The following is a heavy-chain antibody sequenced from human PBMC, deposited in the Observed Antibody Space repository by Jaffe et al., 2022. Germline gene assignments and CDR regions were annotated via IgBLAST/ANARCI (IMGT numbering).Heavy chain of an antibody. D-gene: IGHD6-6*01. J-gene: IGHJ6*03. Sequence: QLQLQESGPGLVKPSETLSLTCTVSGGSISSSSYYWGWIRQPPGKGLEWIGSIYYSGSTYYNPSLKSRVTISVDTSKNQFSLKLSSVTAADTAVYYCARHGRSSDYYYYYMDVWGKGTTVTVSS. CDR1: GGSISSSSYY. CDR3: ARHGRSSDYYYYYMDV. CDR2: IYYSGST. V-gene: IGHV4-39*01.